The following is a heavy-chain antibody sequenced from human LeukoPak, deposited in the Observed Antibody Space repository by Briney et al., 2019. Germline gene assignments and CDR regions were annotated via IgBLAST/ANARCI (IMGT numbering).Heavy chain of an antibody. V-gene: IGHV3-33*06. J-gene: IGHJ4*02. CDR1: GFTFSSYA. CDR3: AKEGIGYCSSTSCYSDY. D-gene: IGHD2-2*03. Sequence: PGGSLRLSCAASGFTFSSYAMNWVRQAPGKGLEWVAAIWYDGSNKYYADSVKGRFTISRDNSKNTLYLQMNSLRAEDTAVYYCAKEGIGYCSSTSCYSDYWGQGTLVTVSS. CDR2: IWYDGSNK.